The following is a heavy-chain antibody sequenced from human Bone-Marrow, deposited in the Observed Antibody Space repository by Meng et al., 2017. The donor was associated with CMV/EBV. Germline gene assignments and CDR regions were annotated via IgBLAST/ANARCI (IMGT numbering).Heavy chain of an antibody. CDR3: ATQTSCSGGSCYEPYYFDS. Sequence: GESLKISCAASGFTFSSYAVHWVRQAPGKGLEWVAIISYDGSKKYYADSVKGRFTISRDKSKSTLYLQMNSLRAEDRAVYYCATQTSCSGGSCYEPYYFDSWGQGTLVTVSS. V-gene: IGHV3-30-3*01. CDR2: ISYDGSKK. J-gene: IGHJ4*02. D-gene: IGHD2-15*01. CDR1: GFTFSSYA.